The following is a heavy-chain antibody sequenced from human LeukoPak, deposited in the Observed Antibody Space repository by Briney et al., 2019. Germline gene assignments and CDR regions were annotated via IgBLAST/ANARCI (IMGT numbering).Heavy chain of an antibody. CDR3: ASSTASRAFDM. CDR1: GFTFSSYS. D-gene: IGHD3-3*02. J-gene: IGHJ3*02. V-gene: IGHV3-48*01. CDR2: ISSGSSTI. Sequence: GGSLRLSCAASGFTFSSYSMNWVRQAPGKGLEWFSYISSGSSTIYYADSVKGRFTISRDNAKNSLYVQMSSLRAEDTAVYYCASSTASRAFDMWGQGTMVTVSS.